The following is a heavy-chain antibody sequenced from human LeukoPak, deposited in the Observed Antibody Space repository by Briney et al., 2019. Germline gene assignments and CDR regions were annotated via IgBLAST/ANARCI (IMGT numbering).Heavy chain of an antibody. V-gene: IGHV3-30*02. J-gene: IGHJ4*02. CDR2: IRYDGSNK. CDR1: GFTFSSYG. Sequence: PGRSLRLSCAASGFTFSSYGMHWVRQAPGKGLEWVTFIRYDGSNKYYADSVKGRFTISRDNSRNTLYLQMNSLRAEDTAVYYCAKDRALRFLEWNYYFDYWGQGTLVTVSS. CDR3: AKDRALRFLEWNYYFDY. D-gene: IGHD3-3*01.